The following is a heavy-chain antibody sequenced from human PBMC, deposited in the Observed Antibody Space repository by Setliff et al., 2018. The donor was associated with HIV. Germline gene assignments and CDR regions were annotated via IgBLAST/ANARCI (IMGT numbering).Heavy chain of an antibody. Sequence: GGSLRLSCAASGFTFSSFGMHWVRQVPGKGLEWVAVIWYDGINKNYADSVKGRFTISRDNSKNTVYLQMNSLRAEDTAVYYCAKADDGAAAGPAPWGQGSLVTVSS. CDR2: IWYDGINK. J-gene: IGHJ5*02. CDR1: GFTFSSFG. CDR3: AKADDGAAAGPAP. V-gene: IGHV3-30*02. D-gene: IGHD6-13*01.